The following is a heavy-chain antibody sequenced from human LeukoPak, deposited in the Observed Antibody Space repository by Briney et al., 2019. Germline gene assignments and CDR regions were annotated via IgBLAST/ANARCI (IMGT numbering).Heavy chain of an antibody. Sequence: GASVKVSCKASGYTFSTYVISWVRQAPGQGPEWMGWISANGDTKYAQKVQGRVTMTTDTSMSTVYMELGSLRSDDSAVYYCARMRDSNAGNYFDFWGQGTLVTVSS. CDR3: ARMRDSNAGNYFDF. J-gene: IGHJ4*02. D-gene: IGHD3-10*01. CDR1: GYTFSTYV. V-gene: IGHV1-18*01. CDR2: ISANGDT.